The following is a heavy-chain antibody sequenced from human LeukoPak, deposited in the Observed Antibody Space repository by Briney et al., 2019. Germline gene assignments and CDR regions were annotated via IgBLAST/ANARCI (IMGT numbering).Heavy chain of an antibody. V-gene: IGHV4-4*07. Sequence: SETLSLTCTVSGGSMSSYYWSWIRQPAGKGLEWIGRIYTSGSTNYNPSLKSRVTMSVDTSKNQFSLKLTSVTAADTAVYYCARTTLGYSYGLQDYWGQGTLVTVSS. CDR1: GGSMSSYY. CDR3: ARTTLGYSYGLQDY. J-gene: IGHJ4*02. D-gene: IGHD5-18*01. CDR2: IYTSGST.